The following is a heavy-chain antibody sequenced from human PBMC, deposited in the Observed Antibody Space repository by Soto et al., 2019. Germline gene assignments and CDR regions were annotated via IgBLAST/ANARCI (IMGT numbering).Heavy chain of an antibody. D-gene: IGHD2-2*01. CDR3: ARVYGLGYCISTSCYDGLSFPH. J-gene: IGHJ1*01. Sequence: QVQLVQSGAEVKKPGASVKVSCKASGYTFTSYGISWVRQAPGQGLEWMGWISAYNGNTNYAQKLQGRVTMTADTSTSAAYLELGSVRSDATAVYYCARVYGLGYCISTSCYDGLSFPHWGQGTLVPVSS. V-gene: IGHV1-18*01. CDR2: ISAYNGNT. CDR1: GYTFTSYG.